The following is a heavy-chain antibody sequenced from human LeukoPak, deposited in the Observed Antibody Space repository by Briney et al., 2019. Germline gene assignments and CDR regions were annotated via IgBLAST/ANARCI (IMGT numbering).Heavy chain of an antibody. J-gene: IGHJ4*02. Sequence: GGSLRLSCAASGFTLSSYAMSWVRQAPGKGLEWVSAISGSGGSTYYADSVKGRFTISRDNSKNTLYLQMNNLRAEDTAVYYCAKFLPTHIVVANYYFDYWGQGTLVTVSS. D-gene: IGHD2-21*01. CDR2: ISGSGGST. V-gene: IGHV3-23*01. CDR1: GFTLSSYA. CDR3: AKFLPTHIVVANYYFDY.